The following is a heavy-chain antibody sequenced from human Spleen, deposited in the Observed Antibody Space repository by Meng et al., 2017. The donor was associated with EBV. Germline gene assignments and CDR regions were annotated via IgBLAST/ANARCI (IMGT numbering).Heavy chain of an antibody. V-gene: IGHV4-34*01. CDR3: ARGPYYE. J-gene: IGHJ4*02. CDR1: GGSFSSYY. CDR2: INQSGSI. Sequence: QVQPQPWGPGLLMSYGILSLTCAVSGGSFSSYYWSWIRQPPGKGLEWIGEINQSGSIYYNPSLMGRVTISGDTSRNQFSLKLISVTAADTAVYYCARGPYYEWGQGTLVTVSS. D-gene: IGHD1-26*01.